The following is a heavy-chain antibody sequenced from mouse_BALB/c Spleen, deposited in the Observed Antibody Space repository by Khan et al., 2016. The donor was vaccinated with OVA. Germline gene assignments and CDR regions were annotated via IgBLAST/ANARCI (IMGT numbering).Heavy chain of an antibody. CDR1: GYSITSGYS. V-gene: IGHV3-1*02. CDR3: ARDGNYMDY. CDR2: IYYSGSI. J-gene: IGHJ4*01. Sequence: EVQLQESGPDLVKPSQSLSLTCTVTGYSITSGYSWYWIRQPPGNQQEWMAYIYYSGSINYNPSLKSRISITRDTSKNQFFLQLNSVTTEDTATYYCARDGNYMDYWGQGTSVTVSS. D-gene: IGHD2-1*01.